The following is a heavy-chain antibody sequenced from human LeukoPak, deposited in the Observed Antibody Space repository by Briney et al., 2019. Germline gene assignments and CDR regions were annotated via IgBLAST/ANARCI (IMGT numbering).Heavy chain of an antibody. CDR2: ISGSGGST. D-gene: IGHD1-20*01. Sequence: PGGSLRLSCAASGFTFSSYAMSWVRQAPGKGLEWVSAISGSGGSTYYAGSVRGRFTISRDNSKNTLYLQMNSLRVEDTAVYYCAKTIGITGTTIDYWGQGTLATVSS. CDR3: AKTIGITGTTIDY. V-gene: IGHV3-23*01. CDR1: GFTFSSYA. J-gene: IGHJ4*02.